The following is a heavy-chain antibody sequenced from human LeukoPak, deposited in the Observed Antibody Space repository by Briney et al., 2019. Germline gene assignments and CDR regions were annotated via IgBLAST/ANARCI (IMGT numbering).Heavy chain of an antibody. CDR1: GFTFSNYD. CDR3: ASSAGALIDC. J-gene: IGHJ4*02. D-gene: IGHD6-19*01. V-gene: IGHV3-33*01. Sequence: PGRSLRLSCAASGFTFSNYDMHWVRQAPGKGLELVAVIWFDGSNKFYADSVKGRFTISRDNSKNTLYLQMNSLRAEDTAVHYCASSAGALIDCWGQGTLVIVSS. CDR2: IWFDGSNK.